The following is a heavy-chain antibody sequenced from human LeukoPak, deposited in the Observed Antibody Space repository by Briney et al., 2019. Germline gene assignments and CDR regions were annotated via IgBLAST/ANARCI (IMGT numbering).Heavy chain of an antibody. CDR2: ISYDGSNK. V-gene: IGHV3-30-3*01. CDR1: GFTFSSYA. CDR3: ARGCIVVVPAAHYYFDY. Sequence: GGSLRLSCAASGFTFSSYAMHWVRQAPGKGREWVAVISYDGSNKYYADSVKGRFTISRDNSKNTLYLQMNSLRAEDTAVYYCARGCIVVVPAAHYYFDYWGQGTLVTVSS. J-gene: IGHJ4*02. D-gene: IGHD2-2*01.